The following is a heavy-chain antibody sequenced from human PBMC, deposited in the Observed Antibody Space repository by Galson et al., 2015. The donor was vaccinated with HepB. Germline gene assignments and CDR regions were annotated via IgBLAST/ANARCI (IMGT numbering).Heavy chain of an antibody. CDR1: GFTFRSYT. CDR3: VKGPGSAPLRNWFDP. Sequence: SLRLSCAASGFTFRSYTMHWVRQAPGKGLEYVSAISSNGGSTYYADSVKGRFTISRDNSKNTLYLQISSLRAEEPAVYYCVKGPGSAPLRNWFDPWGQGTLVTVSS. J-gene: IGHJ5*02. CDR2: ISSNGGST. V-gene: IGHV3-64D*06. D-gene: IGHD3-16*01.